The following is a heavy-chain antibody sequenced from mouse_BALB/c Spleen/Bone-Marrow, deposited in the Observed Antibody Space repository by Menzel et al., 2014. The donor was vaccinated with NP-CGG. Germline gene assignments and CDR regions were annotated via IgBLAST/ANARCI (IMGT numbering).Heavy chain of an antibody. CDR3: TRDDGSFAY. Sequence: QVKLKQSGAELVRPGASVKLSCKASGYTFTSYWINWVKQRPGQGLEWIGNIYPSDSYTNYNQKFKDKATLTVDKSSSTAYMQLSSPTSEDSAVYYCTRDDGSFAYWGQGTLVTVSA. V-gene: IGHV1-69*02. J-gene: IGHJ3*01. CDR2: IYPSDSYT. CDR1: GYTFTSYW. D-gene: IGHD2-3*01.